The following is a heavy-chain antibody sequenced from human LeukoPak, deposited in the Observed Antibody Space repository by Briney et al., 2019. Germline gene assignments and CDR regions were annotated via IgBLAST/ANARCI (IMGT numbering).Heavy chain of an antibody. CDR3: ARDAMVRGVISRWDY. J-gene: IGHJ4*02. Sequence: PGGSLRLSCAASGFTFSSYGMNWVRQAPGKGLEWVSYISSSGSTIYYADSVKGRFTISRDNAKNSLYLQMNGLRAEDTAVYYGARDAMVRGVISRWDYWGQGTLVTVSS. CDR2: ISSSGSTI. V-gene: IGHV3-48*03. CDR1: GFTFSSYG. D-gene: IGHD3-10*01.